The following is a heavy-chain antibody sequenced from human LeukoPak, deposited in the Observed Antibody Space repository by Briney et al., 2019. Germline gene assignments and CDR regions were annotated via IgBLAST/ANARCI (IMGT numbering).Heavy chain of an antibody. CDR1: GFTFSNYA. V-gene: IGHV3-23*01. CDR2: ITGGGSDT. J-gene: IGHJ4*02. CDR3: AKDSSGYSYFDY. D-gene: IGHD6-19*01. Sequence: GGSLRLSCAAPGFTFSNYAMAWVRQAPGKGLEWASAITGGGSDTFHADSVKGRFTISRDNSENTLYVQMNSLRAEDTATYYCAKDSSGYSYFDYWGQGTLVTVSS.